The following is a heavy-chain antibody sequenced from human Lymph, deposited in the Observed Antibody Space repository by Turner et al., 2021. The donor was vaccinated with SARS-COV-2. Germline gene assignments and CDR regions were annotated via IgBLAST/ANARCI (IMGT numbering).Heavy chain of an antibody. CDR3: ARVPWLRGMFDY. D-gene: IGHD5-18*01. V-gene: IGHV3-30-3*01. CDR1: GFTFSSYT. CDR2: ISYDGSNK. Sequence: QVQLVESGGGVVQPGRSLRLSCAASGFTFSSYTLHWVRQAPGKGLEWVAFISYDGSNKYYADSVKGRFTISRDNSKNTLYLQMNSLRPEDTAVYFCARVPWLRGMFDYWGQGTLVTVSS. J-gene: IGHJ4*02.